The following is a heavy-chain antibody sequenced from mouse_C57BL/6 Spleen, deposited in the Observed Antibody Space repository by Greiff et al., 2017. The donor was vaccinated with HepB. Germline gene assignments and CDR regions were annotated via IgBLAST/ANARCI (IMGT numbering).Heavy chain of an antibody. CDR3: AREDYSNYFYAMDY. CDR2: ISYDGSN. CDR1: GYSITSGYY. Sequence: EVKLMESGPGLVKPSQSLSLTCSVTGYSITSGYYWNWIRQFPGNKLEWMGYISYDGSNNYNPSLKNRISITRDTSKNQFFLKLNSVTTEDTATYYCAREDYSNYFYAMDYWGQGTSVTVSS. J-gene: IGHJ4*01. D-gene: IGHD2-5*01. V-gene: IGHV3-6*01.